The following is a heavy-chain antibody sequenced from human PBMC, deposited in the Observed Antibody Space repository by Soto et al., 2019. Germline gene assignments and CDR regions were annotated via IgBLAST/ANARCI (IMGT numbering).Heavy chain of an antibody. Sequence: ASVKVSCKASGYTFSSHTITWVRQAPGQGLEWMGWISVYNGNTNFAQRVQNRVTMTTDTSTSTAYMELSSLRSDDTAVYYCASDGCGGGSYYLPPLTYWGQGTLVTVSS. CDR1: GYTFSSHT. CDR2: ISVYNGNT. D-gene: IGHD2-15*01. J-gene: IGHJ4*02. V-gene: IGHV1-18*01. CDR3: ASDGCGGGSYYLPPLTY.